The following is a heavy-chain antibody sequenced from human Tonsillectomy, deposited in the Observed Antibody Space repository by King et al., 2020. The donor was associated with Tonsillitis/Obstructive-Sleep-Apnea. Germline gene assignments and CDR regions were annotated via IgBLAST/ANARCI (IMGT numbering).Heavy chain of an antibody. D-gene: IGHD1/OR15-1a*01. Sequence: VQLVESGGGVVQPGRSLRLSCAASGFTFSSYNMHWVRQAPGKGLEWVAVISYDGSNKYYADSVKGRFTISRDSSKNTVHLQMNSLRAEDTAVYYCARQLEQRIEDGMDVWGQGTTVTVSS. CDR3: ARQLEQRIEDGMDV. CDR1: GFTFSSYN. J-gene: IGHJ6*02. CDR2: ISYDGSNK. V-gene: IGHV3-30*04.